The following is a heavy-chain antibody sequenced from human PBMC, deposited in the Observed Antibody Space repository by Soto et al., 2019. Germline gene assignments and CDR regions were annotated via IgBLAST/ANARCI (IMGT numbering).Heavy chain of an antibody. D-gene: IGHD2-15*01. CDR2: INHSGST. V-gene: IGHV4-34*01. Sequence: SETLSLTCAVYGGSFSGYYWSWIRQPPGKGLEWIGEINHSGSTNYNPSLKSRVTISVDTSKNQFSLKLSSVTAADTAVYYCARGSQDIVVVVAAVRWFDPWGQGTLVTVSS. CDR3: ARGSQDIVVVVAAVRWFDP. CDR1: GGSFSGYY. J-gene: IGHJ5*02.